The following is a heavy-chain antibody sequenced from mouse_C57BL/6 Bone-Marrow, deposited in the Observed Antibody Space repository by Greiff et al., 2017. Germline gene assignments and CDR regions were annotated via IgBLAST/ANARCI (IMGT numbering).Heavy chain of an antibody. CDR2: SRNKANDYTT. V-gene: IGHV7-1*01. D-gene: IGHD3-2*02. CDR3: ARDVAQASFAY. Sequence: EVKLMESGGGLVQSGRSLRLSCATSGFTFSDFYMEWVRQAPGKGLEWIAASRNKANDYTTEYSASVKGRFIVSRDTSQSILYLQMNALRAEDTAIYYCARDVAQASFAYWGQGTLVTVSA. J-gene: IGHJ3*01. CDR1: GFTFSDFY.